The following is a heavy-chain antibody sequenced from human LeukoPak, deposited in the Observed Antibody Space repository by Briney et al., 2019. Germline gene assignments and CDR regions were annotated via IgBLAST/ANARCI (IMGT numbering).Heavy chain of an antibody. Sequence: GGSLRLSCAASGFTFSSYGMHWVRQAPGKGLEWVAVKWYDGSNKYYADSVKGRFTISRDNSKNTLYLQMNSLRAEDTAVYYCAKDHLYYDYVWGSYRPRWYFDLWGRGTLVTVSS. CDR1: GFTFSSYG. J-gene: IGHJ2*01. V-gene: IGHV3-33*06. D-gene: IGHD3-16*02. CDR2: KWYDGSNK. CDR3: AKDHLYYDYVWGSYRPRWYFDL.